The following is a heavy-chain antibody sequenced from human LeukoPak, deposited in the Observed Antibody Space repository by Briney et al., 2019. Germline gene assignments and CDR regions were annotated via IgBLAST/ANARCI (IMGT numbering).Heavy chain of an antibody. V-gene: IGHV3-64D*06. Sequence: PGGSLRLSCSASGFTFNSYALHWVRRPPGKGVQYVSGITRNGRSTYYADSVKGRFTISRDNSKNTLYLQMSSLRADDTAVYYCVNQISGWVYWGQGTLVTVSS. CDR1: GFTFNSYA. D-gene: IGHD6-19*01. CDR2: ITRNGRST. J-gene: IGHJ4*02. CDR3: VNQISGWVY.